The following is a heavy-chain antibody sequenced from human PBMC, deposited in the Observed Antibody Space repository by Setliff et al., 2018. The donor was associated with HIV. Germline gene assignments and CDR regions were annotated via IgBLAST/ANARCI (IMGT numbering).Heavy chain of an antibody. V-gene: IGHV3-7*04. CDR3: ARGILLLFGELSLNDAFDV. D-gene: IGHD3-10*01. J-gene: IGHJ3*01. CDR2: IKQDGSEK. Sequence: GESLRLSCVASGFTFSNYWMRWVRQAPGKGLEWVANIKQDGSEKYYVDSVKGRSTISRDNAKNSLYLQMNSLRAEDTAVYYCARGILLLFGELSLNDAFDVWGQGTMVTV. CDR1: GFTFSNYW.